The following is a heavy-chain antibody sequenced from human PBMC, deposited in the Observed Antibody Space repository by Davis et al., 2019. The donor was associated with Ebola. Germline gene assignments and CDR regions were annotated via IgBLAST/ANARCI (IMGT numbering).Heavy chain of an antibody. CDR2: IDPSDSYT. V-gene: IGHV5-10-1*01. Sequence: GESLKISCKGSEYTFTNYWIGWVRQMPGKGLEWMGRIDPSDSYTNYSPSFQGHVTISADKSITTAYLQWSSLKASDTAMYYCARLNDYSPFDSWGQGTLVTVSS. CDR1: EYTFTNYW. D-gene: IGHD4-11*01. J-gene: IGHJ4*02. CDR3: ARLNDYSPFDS.